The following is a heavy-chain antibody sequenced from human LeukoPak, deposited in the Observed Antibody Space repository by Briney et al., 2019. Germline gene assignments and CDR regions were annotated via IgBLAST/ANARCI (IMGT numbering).Heavy chain of an antibody. Sequence: SETLSLTCAVYGGSFSDYYWSWIRQPPGKGLEWIGEIDHSGSSNYNPSLKSRVTISVDTSKNQFSLNLSSVTAADTAVYYCAMRLIWFENDFEYWGQGTLVTVSS. V-gene: IGHV4-34*01. J-gene: IGHJ4*02. CDR1: GGSFSDYY. CDR3: AMRLIWFENDFEY. D-gene: IGHD3-10*01. CDR2: IDHSGSS.